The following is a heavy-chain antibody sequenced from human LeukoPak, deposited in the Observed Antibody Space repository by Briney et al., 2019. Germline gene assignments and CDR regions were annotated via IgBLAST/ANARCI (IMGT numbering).Heavy chain of an antibody. J-gene: IGHJ4*02. CDR2: MNPNSGNT. CDR3: ATNSYSSSSQPFDY. Sequence: ASVKVSCKASGGIFTSYDINWVRQATGQGLEWMGWMNPNSGNTGYAQKFQGRVTMTRNTSISTAYMELSSLRSEDTAVYYCATNSYSSSSQPFDYWGQGTLVTVSS. V-gene: IGHV1-8*01. D-gene: IGHD6-6*01. CDR1: GGIFTSYD.